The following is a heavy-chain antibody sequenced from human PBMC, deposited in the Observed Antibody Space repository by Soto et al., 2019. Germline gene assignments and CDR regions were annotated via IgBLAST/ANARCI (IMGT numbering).Heavy chain of an antibody. V-gene: IGHV4-4*02. J-gene: IGHJ5*02. CDR2: IYHSGST. D-gene: IGHD5-18*01. CDR1: GGSISSSNW. CDR3: ARDPEDTARMDWFDP. Sequence: QVQLQESGPGLVKPSGTLTLTCAVSGGSISSSNWWSWVRQPPGKGLEWIGEIYHSGSTNYNPSLKSRVTMSVDNSKHQFSLKLSSVTAADTAVYYCARDPEDTARMDWFDPWGQGTLVTVSS.